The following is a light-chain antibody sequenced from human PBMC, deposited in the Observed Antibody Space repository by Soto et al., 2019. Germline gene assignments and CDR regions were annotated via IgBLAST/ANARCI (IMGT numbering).Light chain of an antibody. CDR2: EVS. CDR3: MQSIQLPLT. Sequence: DIAMTQTLLALSVTPGQPASISCKSSQSLLHSDGKTYLSWFLQKPVQPPHLLIYEVSNRFSGVPQRFSGRGSGTDFTLNISRVEAEDVGLYYCMQSIQLPLTFGGGTKVDIK. CDR1: QSLLHSDGKTY. V-gene: IGKV2D-29*01. J-gene: IGKJ4*01.